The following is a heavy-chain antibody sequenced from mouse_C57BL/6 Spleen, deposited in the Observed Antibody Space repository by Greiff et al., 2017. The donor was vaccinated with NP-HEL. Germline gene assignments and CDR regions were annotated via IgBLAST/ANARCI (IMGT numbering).Heavy chain of an antibody. Sequence: VQGVESGPGLVQPSQSLSITCTVSGFSLTSYGVHWVRQSPGKGLEWLGVIWRGGSTDYNAAFMSRLSITKDNSKSQVFFKMNSLQADDTAIYYCAKTHYDYDDWFAYWGQGTLVTVSA. CDR1: GFSLTSYG. CDR2: IWRGGST. J-gene: IGHJ3*01. CDR3: AKTHYDYDDWFAY. D-gene: IGHD2-4*01. V-gene: IGHV2-5*01.